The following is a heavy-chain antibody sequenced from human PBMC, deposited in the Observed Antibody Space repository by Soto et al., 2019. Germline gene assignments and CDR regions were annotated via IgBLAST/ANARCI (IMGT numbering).Heavy chain of an antibody. V-gene: IGHV4-34*01. J-gene: IGHJ6*02. CDR3: ARGRLGISVYYYYYGMDV. CDR1: GGSFSGYY. D-gene: IGHD3-16*01. CDR2: INHSGST. Sequence: SETLSLTCAVYGGSFSGYYWSWIRQPPGKGLEWIGEINHSGSTNYNPSLKSRVTISVDTSRNQFSLKLSSVTAADTAVYYCARGRLGISVYYYYYGMDVWGQGTTVTVSS.